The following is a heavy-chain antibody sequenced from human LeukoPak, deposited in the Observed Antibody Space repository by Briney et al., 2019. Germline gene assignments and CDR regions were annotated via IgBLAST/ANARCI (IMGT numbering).Heavy chain of an antibody. D-gene: IGHD3-10*01. J-gene: IGHJ4*02. Sequence: SETLSLTCTVSDTSINTYYWSWIRQPAGKGLEWIGHIYATGTTNYNPSLNSRVTMSIDTSKNQFSLNLRSVTAADTAVYYCAKVAKYYYGPETYFFFEHWGQGTLVTVSS. V-gene: IGHV4-4*07. CDR2: IYATGTT. CDR3: AKVAKYYYGPETYFFFEH. CDR1: DTSINTYY.